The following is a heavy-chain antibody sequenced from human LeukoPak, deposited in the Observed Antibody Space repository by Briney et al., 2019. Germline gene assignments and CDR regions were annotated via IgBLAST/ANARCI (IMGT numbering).Heavy chain of an antibody. CDR3: ARSRTVGGSGRPTYNWFDP. Sequence: GASVEVSCKASGYTFTSYGISWVRQAPGQGLEWMGWISAYNGNTNYAQKLQGRVTMTTDTSTSTAYMELRSLRSDDTAVYYCARSRTVGGSGRPTYNWFDPWGQGTLVTVSS. V-gene: IGHV1-18*01. CDR2: ISAYNGNT. CDR1: GYTFTSYG. J-gene: IGHJ5*02. D-gene: IGHD6-19*01.